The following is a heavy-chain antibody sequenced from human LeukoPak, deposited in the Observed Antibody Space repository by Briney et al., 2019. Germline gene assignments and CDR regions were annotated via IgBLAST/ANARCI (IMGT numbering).Heavy chain of an antibody. Sequence: TGGSLRLSCAASGFTISTYVMNWVRQAPGKGLEWVSSVSESADRTFYADSVKGRFTISRDNSRNTLYLEMSSLRVEDTAVYYCTRRGADGWGFFDYWGQGILVTVSS. V-gene: IGHV3-23*01. CDR1: GFTISTYV. J-gene: IGHJ4*02. CDR2: VSESADRT. D-gene: IGHD5-24*01. CDR3: TRRGADGWGFFDY.